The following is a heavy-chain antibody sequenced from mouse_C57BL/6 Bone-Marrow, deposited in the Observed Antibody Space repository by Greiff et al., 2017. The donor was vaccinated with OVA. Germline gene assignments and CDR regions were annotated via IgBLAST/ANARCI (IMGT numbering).Heavy chain of an antibody. Sequence: VKLVESGTELVKPGASVKLSCKASGYTFTSYWMHWVKQRPGQGLEWIGNINPSNGGTNYNEKFKSKATLTVDKSSSTAYMQLSSLTSEDSAVYYCARGGITTRGFAYWGQGTTLTVSS. CDR2: INPSNGGT. D-gene: IGHD1-1*01. CDR1: GYTFTSYW. V-gene: IGHV1-53*01. CDR3: ARGGITTRGFAY. J-gene: IGHJ2*01.